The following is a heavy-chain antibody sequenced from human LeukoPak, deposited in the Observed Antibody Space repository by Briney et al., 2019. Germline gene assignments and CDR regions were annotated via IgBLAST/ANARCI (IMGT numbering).Heavy chain of an antibody. Sequence: GGSLRLSCVASGFTLSSYGMHWVRQAPGKGLEWVAFIRYDGSNKYYADSVKGRFTISRDNSKNTLYLQVNSLRAEDTAVYYCAKLYGNYFDYWGQGTLVTVSP. V-gene: IGHV3-30*02. CDR2: IRYDGSNK. D-gene: IGHD2-8*01. CDR1: GFTLSSYG. CDR3: AKLYGNYFDY. J-gene: IGHJ4*02.